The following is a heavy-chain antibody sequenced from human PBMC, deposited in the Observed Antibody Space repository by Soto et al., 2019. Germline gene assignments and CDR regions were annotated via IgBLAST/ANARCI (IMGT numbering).Heavy chain of an antibody. CDR2: ISAYNGNT. J-gene: IGHJ4*02. CDR3: ARHSASGWYRDFDY. CDR1: GYTFTSYG. Sequence: GASVKVSCKASGYTFTSYGISWVRQAPGQGLEWMGWISAYNGNTNYAQKLQGRFTISRDNSKNMVYLQMNSLSAEDTAVYYCARHSASGWYRDFDYWGQGTPVTVSS. D-gene: IGHD6-19*01. V-gene: IGHV1-18*01.